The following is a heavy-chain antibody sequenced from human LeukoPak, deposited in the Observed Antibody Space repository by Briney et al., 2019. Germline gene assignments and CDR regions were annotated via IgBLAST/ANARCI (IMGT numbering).Heavy chain of an antibody. CDR2: ISYDGSNK. Sequence: GGSLRLSCAASGFTFSSYGMHWVRQAPGKGLEWVAVISYDGSNKYYADSVKGRFTISRDNSKNTLYLQMNSLRAEDTAVYYCARGVGIAVAGTLFDYWGQGTLVTVSS. CDR3: ARGVGIAVAGTLFDY. CDR1: GFTFSSYG. V-gene: IGHV3-30*03. D-gene: IGHD6-19*01. J-gene: IGHJ4*02.